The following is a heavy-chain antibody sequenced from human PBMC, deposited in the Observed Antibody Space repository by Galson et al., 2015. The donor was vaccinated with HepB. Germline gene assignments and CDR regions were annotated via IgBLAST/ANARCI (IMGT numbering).Heavy chain of an antibody. CDR3: ARHLRSVVVPAVDDAFDI. V-gene: IGHV5-51*01. D-gene: IGHD2-2*01. CDR1: GYSFTSYW. J-gene: IGHJ3*02. CDR2: IYPGDSDT. Sequence: QSGAEVKKPGESLKISCKGSGYSFTSYWIGWVRQMPGKGLEWMGIIYPGDSDTRYSPSFQGQVTISADKSISTAYLQWSSLKASDTAMYYCARHLRSVVVPAVDDAFDIWGQGTMVTVSS.